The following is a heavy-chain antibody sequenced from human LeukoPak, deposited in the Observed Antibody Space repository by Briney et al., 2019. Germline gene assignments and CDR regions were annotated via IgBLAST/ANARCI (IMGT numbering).Heavy chain of an antibody. V-gene: IGHV3-30*19. Sequence: GGSLRLSCAASGFSFSSYAIHWVRQAPDKGLEWLSFISSDGSEKYYADSVKGRFTSSRDNSKNTLYLQLSSLRVEDTAVYYCAREHGRSGYFDYWGQGTLVSVSS. D-gene: IGHD3-22*01. J-gene: IGHJ4*02. CDR1: GFSFSSYA. CDR2: ISSDGSEK. CDR3: AREHGRSGYFDY.